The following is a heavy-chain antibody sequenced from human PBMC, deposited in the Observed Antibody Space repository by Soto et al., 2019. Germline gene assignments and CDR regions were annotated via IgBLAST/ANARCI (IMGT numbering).Heavy chain of an antibody. CDR3: ARDETD. CDR1: GYIFTRYA. Sequence: QVQLVQSGAEVKKPGASVKVSCKASGYIFTRYAIHCVRQAPGQSLEWMAWINADNGNTKYSQKFQGRVTISRDISASTAYMELSSLTSEDTAVYYCARDETDWGQGTLVTVSS. J-gene: IGHJ4*02. V-gene: IGHV1-3*01. CDR2: INADNGNT.